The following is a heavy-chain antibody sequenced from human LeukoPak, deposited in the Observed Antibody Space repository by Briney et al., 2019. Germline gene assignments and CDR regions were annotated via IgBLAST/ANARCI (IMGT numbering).Heavy chain of an antibody. D-gene: IGHD2-2*01. Sequence: GGSLRLSCAASGFTFSSYAMSWVRQAPGKGLEWVSAISGSGGSTYYADSVKGRFTTSRDNSKNTLYLQMNSLRAEDTAIYYCAKARRIVVVPAALDYWGQGTLVTVSS. V-gene: IGHV3-23*01. J-gene: IGHJ4*02. CDR3: AKARRIVVVPAALDY. CDR1: GFTFSSYA. CDR2: ISGSGGST.